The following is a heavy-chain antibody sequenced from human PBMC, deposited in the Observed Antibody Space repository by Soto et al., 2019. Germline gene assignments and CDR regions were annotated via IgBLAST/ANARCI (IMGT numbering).Heavy chain of an antibody. D-gene: IGHD2-2*01. Sequence: ASVKVSCKASGYTFTDYFIHWVRQAPGQGFEWVGWINPNSRGTNYAPKFQGRVTMTRDTSNSTAYMELRGLRSDDTAVYYCAKDRDYPRDQFHYWGQGTLVTVSS. J-gene: IGHJ4*02. CDR3: AKDRDYPRDQFHY. V-gene: IGHV1-2*02. CDR2: INPNSRGT. CDR1: GYTFTDYF.